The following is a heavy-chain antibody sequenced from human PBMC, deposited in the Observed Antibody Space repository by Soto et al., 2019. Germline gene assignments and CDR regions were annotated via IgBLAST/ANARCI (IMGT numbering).Heavy chain of an antibody. CDR2: INHSGST. V-gene: IGHV4-34*01. Sequence: QVQLQQWGAGLLKPSETLSLTCAVYGGSFSGYYWSWIRQPPGKGLEWIGEINHSGSTNYNPSLKSRVTISVDTSKNQFSLKLSSVTAAETAVYYWARRSAAGPWGQGTLVTVSS. CDR3: ARRSAAGP. J-gene: IGHJ5*02. CDR1: GGSFSGYY. D-gene: IGHD6-25*01.